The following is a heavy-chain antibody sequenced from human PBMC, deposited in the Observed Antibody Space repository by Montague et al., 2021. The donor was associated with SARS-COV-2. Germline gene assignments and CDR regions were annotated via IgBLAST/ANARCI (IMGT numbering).Heavy chain of an antibody. CDR3: ARVPRNYDFRGGFYDAFDI. CDR1: GASITDFY. D-gene: IGHD3-3*01. CDR2: IYYSGST. V-gene: IGHV4-59*01. J-gene: IGHJ3*02. Sequence: SETLSLTCTVSGASITDFYWSWIRQPPGKGLQWVGYIYYSGSTNYNPSLKSRVTISVDTSKNQFSLKLSSVTAADTAVYYCARVPRNYDFRGGFYDAFDIWGQGTMVTVSS.